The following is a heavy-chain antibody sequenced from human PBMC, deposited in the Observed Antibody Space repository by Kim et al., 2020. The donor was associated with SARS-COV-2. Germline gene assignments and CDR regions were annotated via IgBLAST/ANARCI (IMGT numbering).Heavy chain of an antibody. Sequence: AYNGNPNYARKLQGRVTMTTDTSTSTAYMELRSLRSDDTAVYYCARGTGLWGQGTLVTVSS. CDR2: AYNGNP. CDR3: ARGTGL. V-gene: IGHV1-18*01. J-gene: IGHJ4*02.